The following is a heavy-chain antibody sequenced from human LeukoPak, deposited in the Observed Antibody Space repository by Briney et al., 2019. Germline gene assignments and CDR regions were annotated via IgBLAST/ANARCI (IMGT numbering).Heavy chain of an antibody. CDR3: ARDFDY. Sequence: PGGSLRLSCAASGFTFSSYAMHSVRQAPGKGLEWVAVISYDGSNKYYADSVKGRFTISRDHSKNTLYLKMNSMRAEDTAVYYCARDFDYSGQGTLVTVSS. J-gene: IGHJ4*02. CDR2: ISYDGSNK. V-gene: IGHV3-30*04. CDR1: GFTFSSYA.